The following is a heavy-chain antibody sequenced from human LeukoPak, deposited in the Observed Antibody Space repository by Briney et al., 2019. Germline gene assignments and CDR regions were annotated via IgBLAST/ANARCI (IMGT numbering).Heavy chain of an antibody. CDR1: GFIFSNSV. CDR2: IRKDGSIK. D-gene: IGHD3-16*01. V-gene: IGHV3-30*02. J-gene: IGHJ4*02. Sequence: PGGSLRLSCVASGFIFSNSVMHWVRQAPGKGLEWVAFIRKDGSIKYYADSVRGRSTFSRDNSKNTVYLQMSSLGADDTAVYYCAKGYSYAFDYWGQGTLVTVSS. CDR3: AKGYSYAFDY.